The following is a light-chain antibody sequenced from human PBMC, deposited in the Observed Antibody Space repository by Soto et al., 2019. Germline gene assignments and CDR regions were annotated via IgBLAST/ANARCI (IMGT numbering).Light chain of an antibody. CDR2: DAS. Sequence: IVLTQSPATMSLSPGERATLSCRASQSISSYLAWYQQKPGQAPRLLIYDASHRASGIPTRFSGSASGTDFTLTISSLEPEDFAVYYCQQRTIFGPGTKVDI. J-gene: IGKJ3*01. CDR1: QSISSY. CDR3: QQRTI. V-gene: IGKV3-11*01.